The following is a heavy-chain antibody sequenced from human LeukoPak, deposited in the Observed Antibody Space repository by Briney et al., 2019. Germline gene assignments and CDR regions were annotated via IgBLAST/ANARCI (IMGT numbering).Heavy chain of an antibody. CDR3: ARDLWVSSSWSSYYFDY. Sequence: SQTLSLTCAISGDSVSSNSAAWNWIRQSPSRGLEWLGRTYYRSKWYNDYAVSVKSRITINPDTSKNQFSLQLNSVTPEDTAVYYCARDLWVSSSWSSYYFDYWGQGTLVTVSS. CDR2: TYYRSKWYN. D-gene: IGHD6-13*01. V-gene: IGHV6-1*01. J-gene: IGHJ4*02. CDR1: GDSVSSNSAA.